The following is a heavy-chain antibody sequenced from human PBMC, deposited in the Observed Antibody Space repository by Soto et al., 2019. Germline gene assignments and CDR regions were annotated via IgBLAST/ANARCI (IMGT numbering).Heavy chain of an antibody. CDR1: GGSITSSSYY. CDR2: IYYSGST. V-gene: IGHV4-39*01. Sequence: QLHLRESGPGLVKPSETLSLTCTVSGGSITSSSYYWGWIRQPPGKGLEWIGRIYYSGSTYYNPSIKSRVTISVDTSKTQFSLKLSSVTAADTAVYYCATQEVGGSYVYTFDPWGQGTLVTVSS. D-gene: IGHD1-26*01. CDR3: ATQEVGGSYVYTFDP. J-gene: IGHJ5*02.